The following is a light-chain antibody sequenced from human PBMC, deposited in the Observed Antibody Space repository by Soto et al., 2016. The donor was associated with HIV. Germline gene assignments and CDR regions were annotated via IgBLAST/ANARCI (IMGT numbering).Light chain of an antibody. CDR3: MQTIEFPLT. V-gene: IGKV2D-29*01. J-gene: IGKJ4*01. CDR2: EVS. Sequence: DIVMTQTPLSLSVTPGQPASISCKSTDSLLHSDGKTHLNWFLERPGQGPKLLIYEVSNRFSGVPDRFSGSGSGTDFTLKISRVEAEDVGVYYCMQTIEFPLTFGGGTKVEI. CDR1: DSLLHSDGKTH.